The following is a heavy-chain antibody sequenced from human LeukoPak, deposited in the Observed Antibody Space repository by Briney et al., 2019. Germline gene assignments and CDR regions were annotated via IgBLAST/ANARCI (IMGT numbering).Heavy chain of an antibody. CDR2: ISGSGGST. CDR3: AKDGNTPRGLGYYDFWSGYFYFDY. V-gene: IGHV3-23*01. Sequence: QAGGSLRLSCAASGFTFSSYAMSWVRQAPGKGLEWVSAISGSGGSTYYADSVKGRFTISRDNSKNTLYLQMNSLRAEDTAVYYCAKDGNTPRGLGYYDFWSGYFYFDYWGQGTLVTVSS. J-gene: IGHJ4*02. CDR1: GFTFSSYA. D-gene: IGHD3-3*01.